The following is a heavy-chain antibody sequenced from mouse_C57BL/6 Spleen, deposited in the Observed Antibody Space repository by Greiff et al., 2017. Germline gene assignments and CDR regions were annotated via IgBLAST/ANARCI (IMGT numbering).Heavy chain of an antibody. CDR3: APHLLWLRRGFAY. CDR1: GFSLSTFGMG. CDR2: IWWDDDK. Sequence: QVTLKESGPGILQPSQTLSLTCSFSGFSLSTFGMGVGWIRQPSGKGLEWLAHIWWDDDKYYNPALKSRLTISKDTSKNLVFLKIANVDTADTATYYCAPHLLWLRRGFAYWGQGTLVTVSA. J-gene: IGHJ3*01. V-gene: IGHV8-8*01. D-gene: IGHD2-2*01.